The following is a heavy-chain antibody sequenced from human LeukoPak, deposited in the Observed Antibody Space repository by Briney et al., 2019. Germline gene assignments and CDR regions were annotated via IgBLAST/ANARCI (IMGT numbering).Heavy chain of an antibody. D-gene: IGHD2-21*02. CDR2: ISAYNGNT. CDR3: ARAVRCGGDCYYFDY. Sequence: ASVKVSCKASGYTFTSYGISRVRQAPGQGLEWMGWISAYNGNTNYAQKLQGRVTMTTDTSTSTAYMELRSLRSDDTAVYYCARAVRCGGDCYYFDYWGQGTLVTVSS. CDR1: GYTFTSYG. V-gene: IGHV1-18*04. J-gene: IGHJ4*02.